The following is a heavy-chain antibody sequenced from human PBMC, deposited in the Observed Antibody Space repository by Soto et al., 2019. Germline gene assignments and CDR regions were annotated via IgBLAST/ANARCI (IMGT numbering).Heavy chain of an antibody. CDR2: IIPVIGVG. D-gene: IGHD3-22*01. Sequence: QVQLVQSGAEVKKPGSSVKVSCKPSGNTLNTDTITWLRQAPGQGLEWMGRIIPVIGVGTYAQKVQDRVTMTADKSTTTVYMEVTSLTSEDTATYYCAIGRTGSNGYYWAWGQGTQVTVS. J-gene: IGHJ5*02. CDR1: GNTLNTDT. V-gene: IGHV1-69*02. CDR3: AIGRTGSNGYYWA.